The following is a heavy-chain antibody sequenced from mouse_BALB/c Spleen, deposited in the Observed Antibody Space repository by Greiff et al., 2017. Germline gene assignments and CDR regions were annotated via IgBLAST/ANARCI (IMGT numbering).Heavy chain of an antibody. V-gene: IGHV2-9*02. CDR1: GFSLTSYG. Sequence: QVQLKESGPGLVAPSQSLSITCTVSGFSLTSYGVHWVRQPPGKGLEWLGVIWAGGSTNYNSALMSRLSISKDNSKGQVFLKMNSLHTDDTASYYCDRNWGAYWGQGTLVTVSA. J-gene: IGHJ3*01. CDR3: DRNWGAY. CDR2: IWAGGST. D-gene: IGHD4-1*01.